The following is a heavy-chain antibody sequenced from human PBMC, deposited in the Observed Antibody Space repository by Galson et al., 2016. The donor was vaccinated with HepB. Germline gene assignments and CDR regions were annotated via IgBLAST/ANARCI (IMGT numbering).Heavy chain of an antibody. CDR3: AREDIIMVVAATFLDY. D-gene: IGHD2-15*01. CDR2: ISSDGSNE. CDR1: GFTFSSYA. J-gene: IGHJ4*02. Sequence: SLRLSCAASGFTFSSYAMHWVRQAPGKGLEWVADISSDGSNEHYADSVRGRFTISRDRSKNTLFLQMKSLRAEDTAVYYCAREDIIMVVAATFLDYWGQGTLVTVSS. V-gene: IGHV3-30*04.